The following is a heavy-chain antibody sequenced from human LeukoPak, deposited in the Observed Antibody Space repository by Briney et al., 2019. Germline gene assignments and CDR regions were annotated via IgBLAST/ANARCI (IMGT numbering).Heavy chain of an antibody. CDR1: GFTFSSYA. D-gene: IGHD4-17*01. CDR3: AKLGTVTTSEFDY. V-gene: IGHV3-23*01. Sequence: GGSLRLSCAASGFTFSSYAMSWVRQAPGKGLELVSAISGSGGSTYYADSVKGRFTISRDNSKNTLYLQMNSLRAEDTAVYYCAKLGTVTTSEFDYWGQGTLVTVSS. J-gene: IGHJ4*02. CDR2: ISGSGGST.